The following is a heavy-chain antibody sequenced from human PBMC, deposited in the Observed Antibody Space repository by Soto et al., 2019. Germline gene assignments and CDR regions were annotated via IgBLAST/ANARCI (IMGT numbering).Heavy chain of an antibody. Sequence: KTSETLSLTCAVYGGSFSGYYWSWIRQPPGKGLEWIGEINHSGSTNYNPSLKSRVTISVDTSKNQFSLKLSSVTAADTAVYYCARVRSGMVRGVIDYWGQGTLVTVSS. CDR2: INHSGST. CDR1: GGSFSGYY. CDR3: ARVRSGMVRGVIDY. V-gene: IGHV4-34*01. J-gene: IGHJ4*02. D-gene: IGHD3-10*01.